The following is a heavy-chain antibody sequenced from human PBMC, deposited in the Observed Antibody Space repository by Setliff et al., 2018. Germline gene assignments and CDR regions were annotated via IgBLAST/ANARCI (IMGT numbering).Heavy chain of an antibody. V-gene: IGHV4-59*08. CDR2: IYYSGST. J-gene: IGHJ4*02. CDR3: ARQLCSSGYCYATTFDY. CDR1: GGSISSHY. Sequence: SETLSLTCTVSGGSISSHYWSWIRQPPGKGLEWIGNIYYSGSTNYNPSLKSRVTISVDTSKNQFPLKLSSVTASDTAVYYCARQLCSSGYCYATTFDYWGQGTLVTVSS. D-gene: IGHD3-22*01.